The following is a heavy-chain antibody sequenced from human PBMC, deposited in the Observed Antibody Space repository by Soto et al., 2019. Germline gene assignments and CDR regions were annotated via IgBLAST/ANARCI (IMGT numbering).Heavy chain of an antibody. V-gene: IGHV3-30*18. CDR1: GFTFSSYG. Sequence: GGSLRLSCAASGFTFSSYGMHWVRQAPGKGLEWVAVISYDGSNKYYADSVKGRFTISRDNSKNTLYLQMNSLRAEDTAVYYCAKDLELLPYYYYYGMDVWGQGTTVTVSS. CDR3: AKDLELLPYYYYYGMDV. D-gene: IGHD2-15*01. CDR2: ISYDGSNK. J-gene: IGHJ6*02.